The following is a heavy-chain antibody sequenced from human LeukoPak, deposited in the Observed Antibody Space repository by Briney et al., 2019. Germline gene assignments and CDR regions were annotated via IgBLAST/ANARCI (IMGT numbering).Heavy chain of an antibody. Sequence: GESLKISCQGSGYSFTSYWIGWVRQMPGKGLEWMGILYPGDSDTRYSPSFQGQVTISADKSIRTAYLQWSSLKASDTAMHYCASRVTGDDAFDIWGQGTMVTVSS. CDR2: LYPGDSDT. D-gene: IGHD2-21*02. CDR3: ASRVTGDDAFDI. V-gene: IGHV5-51*01. CDR1: GYSFTSYW. J-gene: IGHJ3*02.